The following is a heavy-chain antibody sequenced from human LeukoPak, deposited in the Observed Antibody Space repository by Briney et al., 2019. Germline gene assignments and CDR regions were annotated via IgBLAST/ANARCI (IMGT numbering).Heavy chain of an antibody. D-gene: IGHD3-9*01. J-gene: IGHJ4*02. Sequence: PGGSLRLSCAVSGFTFSDHFLDWVRQAPGKGLEWVGRSRNKAKSYTTEYAASVKGRFTISRDDSKNSLYLQMNSLKTEDTAVYCCVRGGSVTGCYYLDYWGQGTLVTVSS. V-gene: IGHV3-72*01. CDR2: SRNKAKSYTT. CDR1: GFTFSDHF. CDR3: VRGGSVTGCYYLDY.